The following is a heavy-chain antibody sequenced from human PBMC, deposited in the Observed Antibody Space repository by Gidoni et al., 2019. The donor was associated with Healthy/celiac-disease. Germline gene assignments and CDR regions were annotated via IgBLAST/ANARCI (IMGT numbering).Heavy chain of an antibody. V-gene: IGHV6-1*01. Sequence: QVQLQQSGPGLVKPSKTLSLTCAISGDSVSSNSAAWNWIRQSPSRGLEWLGRTYYRSKWYNDYAVSVKSRITINPDTSKNQFSLQLNSVTPEDTAVYYCARAKGYCSGGSCYSGYYGMDVWGQGTTVTVSS. CDR1: GDSVSSNSAA. CDR3: ARAKGYCSGGSCYSGYYGMDV. J-gene: IGHJ6*02. CDR2: TYYRSKWYN. D-gene: IGHD2-15*01.